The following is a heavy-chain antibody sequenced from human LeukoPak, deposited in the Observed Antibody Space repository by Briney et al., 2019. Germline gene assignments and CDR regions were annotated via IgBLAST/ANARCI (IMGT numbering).Heavy chain of an antibody. D-gene: IGHD6-19*01. CDR2: MNPNSGNT. CDR1: GYTFTSYD. J-gene: IGHJ4*02. Sequence: ASVKVSCKASGYTFTSYDINWVRQATGQGLEWMGWMNPNSGNTGYAQRFQGRVTMTRNTSISTAYMELSSLRSEDTAVYYCARGHKSSGWYNEFDYWGQGTLVTVSS. V-gene: IGHV1-8*01. CDR3: ARGHKSSGWYNEFDY.